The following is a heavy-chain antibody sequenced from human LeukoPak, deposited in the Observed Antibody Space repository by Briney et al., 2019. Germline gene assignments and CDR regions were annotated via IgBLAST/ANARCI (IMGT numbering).Heavy chain of an antibody. CDR2: IYYSGST. V-gene: IGHV4-39*01. CDR3: ARQPPHSSSWIHNWFDP. J-gene: IGHJ5*02. D-gene: IGHD6-13*01. Sequence: GSLRLSCAASGFTFSDYYMGWIRQAPGKGLEWIGSIYYSGSTYYNPSLKSRVTISVDTSKNQFSLKLSSVTAADTAVYYCARQPPHSSSWIHNWFDPWGQGTLVTVSS. CDR1: GFTFSDYY.